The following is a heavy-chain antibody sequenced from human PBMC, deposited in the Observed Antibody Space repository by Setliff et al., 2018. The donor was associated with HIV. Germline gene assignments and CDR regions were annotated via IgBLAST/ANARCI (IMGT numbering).Heavy chain of an antibody. CDR3: ASGPYSSNGVCRYSVWYFDF. V-gene: IGHV4-34*01. Sequence: SETLSLTCAVYGGSFSGYYWSWIRQPPEKGLEWIGEISHSGSPNYNPSLKSRVTISVDKSKNQFSLKLSSVTAADTAVYYCASGPYSSNGVCRYSVWYFDFWGQGTRVTVSS. CDR2: ISHSGSP. J-gene: IGHJ4*02. D-gene: IGHD2-8*01. CDR1: GGSFSGYY.